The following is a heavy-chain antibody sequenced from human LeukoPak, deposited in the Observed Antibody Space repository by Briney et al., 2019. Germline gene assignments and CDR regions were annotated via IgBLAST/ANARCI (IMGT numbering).Heavy chain of an antibody. CDR1: GGSISGYF. J-gene: IGHJ3*02. CDR2: LYYSGST. V-gene: IGHV4-59*08. CDR3: ARLLAVAGGDAFDI. D-gene: IGHD6-19*01. Sequence: SETLSLTCTVSGGSISGYFWSWIRQPPGKGLELIGYLYYSGSTDYNPSLKSRVTVSVDTSKDQFSLRLSSVTAADTAVYYCARLLAVAGGDAFDIWGQEKMVTVSS.